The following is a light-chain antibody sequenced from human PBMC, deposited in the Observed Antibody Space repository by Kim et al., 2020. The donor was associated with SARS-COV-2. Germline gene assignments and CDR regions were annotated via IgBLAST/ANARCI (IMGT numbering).Light chain of an antibody. CDR1: SSDVGGYNY. CDR2: DVS. Sequence: GQSITIPCTATSSDVGGYNYVSWYQQHQGKAPKRMIYDVSNRPSGVSNRFSGSKSGNTASLTISGLQAEDEADYYCSSYTSSSTLVFGGGTQLTVL. J-gene: IGLJ2*01. CDR3: SSYTSSSTLV. V-gene: IGLV2-14*03.